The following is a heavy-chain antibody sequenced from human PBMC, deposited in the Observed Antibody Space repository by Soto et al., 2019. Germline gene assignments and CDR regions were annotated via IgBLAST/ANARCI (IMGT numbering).Heavy chain of an antibody. CDR2: INPNSGGT. CDR1: GYTFTGYY. Sequence: EASVKVSCKASGYTFTGYYMHWVRQAPGQGLEWMGWINPNSGGTNYAQKFQGWVTMTRDTSISTAYMELSRLRSDDTAVYYCAREVGYCSSTSCLGNYYYGMDVWGQGTTVTVSS. J-gene: IGHJ6*02. D-gene: IGHD2-2*03. CDR3: AREVGYCSSTSCLGNYYYGMDV. V-gene: IGHV1-2*04.